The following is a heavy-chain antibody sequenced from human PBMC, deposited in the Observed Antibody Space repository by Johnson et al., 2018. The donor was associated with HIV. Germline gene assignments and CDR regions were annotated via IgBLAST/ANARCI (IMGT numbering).Heavy chain of an antibody. CDR3: AREPGRQWLVPGTFDI. V-gene: IGHV3-30*04. CDR2: ISDDGSNK. D-gene: IGHD6-19*01. CDR1: GFTFSSYA. Sequence: QVQLVESGGGVVQPGRSLRLSCAASGFTFSSYAVHWVRQAPGKGLEWVAVISDDGSNKYYADSMKGRFTISRDNSKNTLYLQMNSLRAEDTAVYYCAREPGRQWLVPGTFDIWGQETMVTVSS. J-gene: IGHJ3*02.